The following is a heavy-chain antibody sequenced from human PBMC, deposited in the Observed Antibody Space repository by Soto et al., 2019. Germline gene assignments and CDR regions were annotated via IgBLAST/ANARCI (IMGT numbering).Heavy chain of an antibody. V-gene: IGHV3-7*01. J-gene: IGHJ4*02. CDR3: AREQLQVVIPDY. CDR2: IKQDGSEK. Sequence: EVQLVESGGGLVQPGGSLRLSCAASVFTFSSYWMNWVRQAPGKGLEWVANIKQDGSEKYYVDSVKGRFTISRDNTKNSLYLQMNSLRAEDTAVYYCAREQLQVVIPDYWGQGTLVTVSS. D-gene: IGHD6-13*01. CDR1: VFTFSSYW.